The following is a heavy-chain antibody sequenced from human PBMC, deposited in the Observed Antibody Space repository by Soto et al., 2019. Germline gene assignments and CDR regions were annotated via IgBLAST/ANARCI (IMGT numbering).Heavy chain of an antibody. Sequence: GGSLRLSCAASGFTFSNAWMNWVRQAPGKGLEWVGRIKSKTDGGTTDYAAPVKGRFTISRDDSKNTLYLQMNSLKTEDTAVYYCTTGPSIAVAGTPVDYWGQGTLVTVSS. D-gene: IGHD6-19*01. J-gene: IGHJ4*02. CDR2: IKSKTDGGTT. CDR3: TTGPSIAVAGTPVDY. CDR1: GFTFSNAW. V-gene: IGHV3-15*07.